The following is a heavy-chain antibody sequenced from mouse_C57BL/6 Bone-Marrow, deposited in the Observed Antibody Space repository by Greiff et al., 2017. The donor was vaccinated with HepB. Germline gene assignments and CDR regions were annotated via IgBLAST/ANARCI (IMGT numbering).Heavy chain of an antibody. V-gene: IGHV14-3*01. J-gene: IGHJ1*03. Sequence: EVQLQQSVAELVRPGASVKLSCTASGFNIKNTYMHWVKQRPEQGLEWIGRIDPANGNTKYAPKFQGKATITADTSANSAYLPLSSLTAEDTALYYCARPVVPYWYFDVWGTGTTVTVSS. CDR3: ARPVVPYWYFDV. CDR2: IDPANGNT. D-gene: IGHD1-1*01. CDR1: GFNIKNTY.